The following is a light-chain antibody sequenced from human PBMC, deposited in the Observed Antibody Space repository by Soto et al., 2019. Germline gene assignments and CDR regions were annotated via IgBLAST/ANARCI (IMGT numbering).Light chain of an antibody. CDR2: KTS. Sequence: DIQMTQSPSTLSAYVGDRVTITCRASQSISSWLAWYQQKPGKAPNLLIYKTSSLESGVPSRFSGSGSGTEFTLTVNSLQPDDFATYYCQQYDSYPLTFGGGTKV. J-gene: IGKJ4*01. CDR1: QSISSW. V-gene: IGKV1-5*03. CDR3: QQYDSYPLT.